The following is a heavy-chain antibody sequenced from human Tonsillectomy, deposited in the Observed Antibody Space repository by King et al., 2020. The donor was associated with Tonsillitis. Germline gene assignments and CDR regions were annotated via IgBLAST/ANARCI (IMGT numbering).Heavy chain of an antibody. CDR3: AKDRGLRYFDSLDY. CDR2: ITWNSGSI. V-gene: IGHV3-9*01. Sequence: VQLVESGGGLVQPGRSLRLSCAASGFTFDDYAMHWLRQPPGKGLEWVSGITWNSGSIVYADSVKGRFTISRDNVKNSLYLQMNSLRAEETALYYCAKDRGLRYFDSLDYGGQGTLVTVSS. D-gene: IGHD3-9*01. J-gene: IGHJ4*02. CDR1: GFTFDDYA.